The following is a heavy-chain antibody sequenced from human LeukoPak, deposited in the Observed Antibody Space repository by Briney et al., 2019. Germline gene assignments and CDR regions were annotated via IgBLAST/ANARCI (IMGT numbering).Heavy chain of an antibody. Sequence: GGSLRLSCAASGFIFSNGAMHWVRQAPGKGLEWVAFIWFDGSNKHYADSVKGRFTISRDNSEDTLYLQMNSLRAEDTAVYYCVRDPSGSGFAFDSWGQGALVTVSS. J-gene: IGHJ4*02. CDR2: IWFDGSNK. V-gene: IGHV3-33*01. D-gene: IGHD1-1*01. CDR1: GFIFSNGA. CDR3: VRDPSGSGFAFDS.